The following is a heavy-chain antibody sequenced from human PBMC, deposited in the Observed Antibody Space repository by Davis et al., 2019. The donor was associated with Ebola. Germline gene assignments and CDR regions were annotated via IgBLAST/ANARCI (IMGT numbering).Heavy chain of an antibody. J-gene: IGHJ6*02. CDR2: IRSKAYGGTT. CDR1: GFTFGDYA. V-gene: IGHV3-49*03. D-gene: IGHD6-13*01. CDR3: TRDLKQPPPSYYYGMDV. Sequence: GESLKISCTASGFTFGDYAMSWFRQAPGKGLEWVGFIRSKAYGGTTEYAASVKGRFTISRDDSKSIAYLQMNSLKTEDTAVYYCTRDLKQPPPSYYYGMDVWGQGTTVTVS.